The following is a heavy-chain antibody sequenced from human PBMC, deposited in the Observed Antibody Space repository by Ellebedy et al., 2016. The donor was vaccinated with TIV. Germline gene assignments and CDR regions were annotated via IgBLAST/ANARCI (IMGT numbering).Heavy chain of an antibody. Sequence: AASVKVSCKASGYTFTSYGISWVRQAPGQGLEWMGWISAYNGNTNYAQKLQGRVTMTTDTSTSTAYMELRSLRSDDTAVYYCASTDCTNGVCYEGWFDPWGQGTLVTVSS. J-gene: IGHJ5*02. CDR3: ASTDCTNGVCYEGWFDP. D-gene: IGHD2-8*01. CDR1: GYTFTSYG. CDR2: ISAYNGNT. V-gene: IGHV1-18*01.